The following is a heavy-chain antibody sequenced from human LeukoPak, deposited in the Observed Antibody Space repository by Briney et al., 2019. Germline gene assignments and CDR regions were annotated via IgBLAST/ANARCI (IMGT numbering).Heavy chain of an antibody. CDR2: IKQDGSEK. J-gene: IGHJ3*01. V-gene: IGHV3-7*01. CDR1: GFTMSSYW. Sequence: GGSLRLSCAASGFTMSSYWMSWVRQAPGKGLEWVANIKQDGSEKYYVDPVKGRFTISRDNAKNSLYLQMNSLRAEDTAVYYCARDYLLIHYDSSGYYRDAFDLWGQGTMVTVSS. CDR3: ARDYLLIHYDSSGYYRDAFDL. D-gene: IGHD3-22*01.